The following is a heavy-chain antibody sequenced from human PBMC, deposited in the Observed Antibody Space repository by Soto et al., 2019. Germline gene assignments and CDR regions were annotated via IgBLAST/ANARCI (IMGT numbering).Heavy chain of an antibody. Sequence: EVQLLESGGGLVQPGGSLRLSCAASGFTFSSYAMSWVRQAPGKGLEWVSAISGSGGSTYYADSVKGRFTISRDNAKNTLYLQMNGLRAEDTAVYYCAKDGQWRGYFDYWGQGTLVTVSS. J-gene: IGHJ4*02. CDR3: AKDGQWRGYFDY. V-gene: IGHV3-23*01. CDR1: GFTFSSYA. D-gene: IGHD6-19*01. CDR2: ISGSGGST.